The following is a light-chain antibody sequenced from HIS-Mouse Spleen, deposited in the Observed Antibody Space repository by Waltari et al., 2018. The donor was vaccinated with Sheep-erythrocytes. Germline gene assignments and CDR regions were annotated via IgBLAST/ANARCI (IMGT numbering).Light chain of an antibody. V-gene: IGLV3-1*01. CDR1: KLGDKY. CDR3: QAWDSSTAWNVV. Sequence: SYELTQPPSVSVSPGQTASITCSGDKLGDKYACWYQQKPGQSPGLCIYQDSKRPSGRPGQFSGSNSGKTATLTIGGTQAMDEADYYCQAWDSSTAWNVVFGGGTKLTVL. CDR2: QDS. J-gene: IGLJ2*01.